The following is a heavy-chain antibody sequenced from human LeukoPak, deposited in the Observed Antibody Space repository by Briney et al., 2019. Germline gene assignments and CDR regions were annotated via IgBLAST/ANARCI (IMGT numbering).Heavy chain of an antibody. D-gene: IGHD4-17*01. J-gene: IGHJ4*02. CDR1: GFTSSTYW. Sequence: PGGALRLSCAASGFTSSTYWRHWVRHAPGKGRMWVSRINSDGSSTSYADSVKGRFTISRENAKKTVYLHMNSLKVEDPAVYYCARSYYGDHENFWGQGALVAVSS. V-gene: IGHV3-74*01. CDR3: ARSYYGDHENF. CDR2: INSDGSST.